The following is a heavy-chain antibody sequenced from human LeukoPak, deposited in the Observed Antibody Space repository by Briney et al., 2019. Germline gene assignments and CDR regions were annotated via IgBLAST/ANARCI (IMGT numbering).Heavy chain of an antibody. D-gene: IGHD2-2*01. Sequence: PGGSLRLSCVASGFTFSSNGMHWVRQAPGKGLEWVTFIQYDGSKKYYADSVKGRFTISRDNSKNTLYLEMNSLRAEDTAVYYCARVSRAYCTSTTCPGGADFWGQGTLVTVSS. CDR1: GFTFSSNG. CDR2: IQYDGSKK. J-gene: IGHJ4*02. V-gene: IGHV3-30*02. CDR3: ARVSRAYCTSTTCPGGADF.